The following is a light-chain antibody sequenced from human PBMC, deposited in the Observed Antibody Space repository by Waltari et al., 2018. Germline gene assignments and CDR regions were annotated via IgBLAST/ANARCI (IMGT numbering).Light chain of an antibody. CDR3: QAWDNSLEV. J-gene: IGLJ1*01. Sequence: SYELTQVTXVSVSPGQTTIITCSGHELGERYVAWYQQKAGQSPVLLIYQDNKRPSGIPERFSGSNSGNTATLXIRETQTTDEADYYCQAWDNSLEVFGTGT. V-gene: IGLV3-1*01. CDR2: QDN. CDR1: ELGERY.